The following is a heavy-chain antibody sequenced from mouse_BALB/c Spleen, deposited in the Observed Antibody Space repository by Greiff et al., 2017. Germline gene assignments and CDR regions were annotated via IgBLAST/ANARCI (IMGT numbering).Heavy chain of an antibody. CDR1: GFTFSSYA. CDR3: ARVEERYYYAMDY. Sequence: DVMLVESGGGLVKPGGSLKLSCAASGFTFSSYAMSWVRQTPEKRLEWVASISSGGSTYYPDSVKGRFTISRDNARNILYLQMSSLRSEDTAMYYCARVEERYYYAMDYWGQGTSVTVSS. J-gene: IGHJ4*01. CDR2: ISSGGST. V-gene: IGHV5-6-5*01.